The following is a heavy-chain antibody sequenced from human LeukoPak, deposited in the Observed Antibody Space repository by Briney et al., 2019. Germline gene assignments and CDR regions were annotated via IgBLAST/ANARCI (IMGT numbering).Heavy chain of an antibody. CDR1: GFTFASYG. Sequence: GGSLRLSCAASGFTFASYGMSWVRQAPGKGLEWVSFITTNGGRTSYADSVEGRFTISRDNSKNTLYLQMNSLRAEDTAVYYCAKVHVRGVIISLFDYWGQGTLVTVSS. CDR3: AKVHVRGVIISLFDY. V-gene: IGHV3-23*01. CDR2: ITTNGGRT. D-gene: IGHD3-10*02. J-gene: IGHJ4*02.